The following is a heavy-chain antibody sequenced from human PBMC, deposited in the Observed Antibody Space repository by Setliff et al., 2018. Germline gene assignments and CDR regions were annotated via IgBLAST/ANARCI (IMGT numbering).Heavy chain of an antibody. J-gene: IGHJ4*02. D-gene: IGHD3-22*01. CDR1: GYSFSNFW. CDR2: IYPGDSHT. V-gene: IGHV5-51*01. Sequence: GESLKISCKGSGYSFSNFWIGWVRQMPGKGLEWMGIIYPGDSHTGYSPSFQGQVTMSADKSISTAYLQWSSLKASDTAMYYCASSYYDSSGYYYVGYWGQGTLVTVSS. CDR3: ASSYYDSSGYYYVGY.